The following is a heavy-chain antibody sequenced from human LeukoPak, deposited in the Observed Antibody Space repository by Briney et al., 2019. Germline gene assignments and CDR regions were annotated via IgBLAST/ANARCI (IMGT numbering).Heavy chain of an antibody. V-gene: IGHV3-20*04. CDR3: ARAREEYCSSTSCYRRYYYYMHV. CDR1: GFTFDDYG. Sequence: GGSLRLSCAASGFTFDDYGMSWVRQAPGKGLEWVSGINWNGGSTGYADSVKGRFTISRDNAKNSLYLQMNSLRAEDTALYYCARAREEYCSSTSCYRRYYYYMHVWGKGTTVTVSS. D-gene: IGHD2-2*01. CDR2: INWNGGST. J-gene: IGHJ6*03.